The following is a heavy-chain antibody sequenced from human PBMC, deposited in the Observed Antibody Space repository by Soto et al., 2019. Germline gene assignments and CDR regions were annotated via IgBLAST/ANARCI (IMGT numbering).Heavy chain of an antibody. Sequence: QVQLVQSGAEVKKPGASVKVSCKASGYTFTSYGMHWVRQAPGQRLEWMGWINAGNGNSKYSQKCQGRVTITRDTSASTAYRELRSLRSDDTAVFYCARGVGMAVDWGQATLVTVSS. V-gene: IGHV1-3*01. J-gene: IGHJ4*02. CDR1: GYTFTSYG. CDR2: INAGNGNS. D-gene: IGHD6-19*01. CDR3: ARGVGMAVD.